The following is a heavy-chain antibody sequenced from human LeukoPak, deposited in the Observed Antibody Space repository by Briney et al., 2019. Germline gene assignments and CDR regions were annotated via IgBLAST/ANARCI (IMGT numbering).Heavy chain of an antibody. CDR3: AHSEQWLVPYYFDY. V-gene: IGHV2-5*02. CDR2: IYWDDDK. D-gene: IGHD6-19*01. Sequence: KEAAPTLVKPTQTLTLTCTFSGFSLSTSGVGVDWIRQPPGKALEWLALIYWDDDKRYSPSLKSRLTIPKDTSKNQVVLTMTNMDPVDTATYYCAHSEQWLVPYYFDYWGQGTLVTVSS. J-gene: IGHJ4*02. CDR1: GFSLSTSGVG.